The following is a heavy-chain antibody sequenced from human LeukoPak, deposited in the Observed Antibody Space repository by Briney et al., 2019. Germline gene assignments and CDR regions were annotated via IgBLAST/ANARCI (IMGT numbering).Heavy chain of an antibody. V-gene: IGHV3-7*01. CDR1: GFTFSRYW. CDR2: IKQDGSEK. D-gene: IGHD2-8*01. CDR3: ARGSSLGYCTNGVCYFDY. J-gene: IGHJ4*02. Sequence: GGSLRLSCAASGFTFSRYWMRWVRQAPGKGLEWVDNIKQDGSEKYYVDSVKGRFTISRDNAKNSLYLQMNSLRAEDTAVYYCARGSSLGYCTNGVCYFDYWGQGTLVTVSS.